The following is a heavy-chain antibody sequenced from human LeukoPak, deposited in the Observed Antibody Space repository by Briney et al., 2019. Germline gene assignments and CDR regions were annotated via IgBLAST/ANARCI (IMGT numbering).Heavy chain of an antibody. Sequence: GGTLRLSCAASGFTFSSYGMSWVRQAPGKGLEWVSSISSSSSYIYYADSVKGRFTISRDNAKNSLYLQMNSLRAEDTAVYYCARDKPMADAFDIWGQGTMVTVSS. CDR3: ARDKPMADAFDI. J-gene: IGHJ3*02. CDR1: GFTFSSYG. D-gene: IGHD3-10*01. V-gene: IGHV3-21*01. CDR2: ISSSSSYI.